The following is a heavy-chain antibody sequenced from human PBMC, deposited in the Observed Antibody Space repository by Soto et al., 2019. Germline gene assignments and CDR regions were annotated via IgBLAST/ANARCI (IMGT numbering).Heavy chain of an antibody. Sequence: GGSLRLSCVSSGFTFSDYNVNWVRQAPGKGLEWVSSISSSSMYIYYADSVKGRFTISRDNAKRSLFLQMNSLRADDTAVYYCAREGCSSSSCHLNWFDPWGQGTLVTVSS. V-gene: IGHV3-21*01. J-gene: IGHJ5*02. CDR1: GFTFSDYN. D-gene: IGHD2-2*01. CDR2: ISSSSMYI. CDR3: AREGCSSSSCHLNWFDP.